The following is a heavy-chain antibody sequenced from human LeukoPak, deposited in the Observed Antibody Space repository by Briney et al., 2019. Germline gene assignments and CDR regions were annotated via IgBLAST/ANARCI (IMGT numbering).Heavy chain of an antibody. V-gene: IGHV3-48*03. CDR2: ISSSGSTI. J-gene: IGHJ6*04. Sequence: AGSLRLSCAASGFTFSSYEMNWDRQAPGKGLEWVSYISSSGSTIYYADSVKGRFTISRDNAKNSLYLQMNSLKAEDTAVYYCAELGITMIGGVWGKGTTVTISS. D-gene: IGHD3-10*02. CDR3: AELGITMIGGV. CDR1: GFTFSSYE.